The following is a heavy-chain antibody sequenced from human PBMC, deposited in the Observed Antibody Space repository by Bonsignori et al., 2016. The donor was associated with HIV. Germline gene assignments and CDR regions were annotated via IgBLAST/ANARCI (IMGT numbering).Heavy chain of an antibody. Sequence: QVQLVESGGGVVQPGRSLKLSCAGAGSSFSGSTMHWVRQGPGKGPEWVAAISFDGSNEFYADSVTGRFSISRDNSKNTMYLQLYSLTAEDTAVYYCARGTTNHAFDVW. CDR1: GSSFSGST. V-gene: IGHV3-30*07. D-gene: IGHD4-17*01. CDR3: ARGTTNHAFDV. CDR2: ISFDGSNE. J-gene: IGHJ3*01.